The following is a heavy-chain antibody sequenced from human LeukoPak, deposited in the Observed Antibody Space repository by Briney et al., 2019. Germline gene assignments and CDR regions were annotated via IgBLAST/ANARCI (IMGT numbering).Heavy chain of an antibody. D-gene: IGHD2-15*01. CDR1: GYTFTSYY. J-gene: IGHJ5*02. Sequence: PVASVKVSCKASGYTFTSYYMHWVRQAPGQGLEWMGIINPSGGSTSYAQKFQGRVTMTRDTSTSTVYMELSSLRSEDTAVYYCTRSVVVVAQFDPWGQGTLVTVSS. CDR3: TRSVVVVAQFDP. CDR2: INPSGGST. V-gene: IGHV1-46*01.